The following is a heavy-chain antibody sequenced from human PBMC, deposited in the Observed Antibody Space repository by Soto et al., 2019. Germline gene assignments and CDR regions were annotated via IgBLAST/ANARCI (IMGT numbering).Heavy chain of an antibody. CDR2: IHQTGIT. J-gene: IGHJ4*02. CDR1: GGSISSGGYS. V-gene: IGHV4-30-2*01. Sequence: KTSETLSRTCAVSGGSISSGGYSWSWIRQPPGKGLEWIGYIHQTGITYYNPSLKSRVTISLDRSNNQFSLNLSSVTAADTAVYFCARDRKQSNYFDYWGQGTLVTVSS. CDR3: ARDRKQSNYFDY.